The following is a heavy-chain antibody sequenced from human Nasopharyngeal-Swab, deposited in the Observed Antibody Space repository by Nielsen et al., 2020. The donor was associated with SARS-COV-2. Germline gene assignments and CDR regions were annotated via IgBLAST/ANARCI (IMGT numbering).Heavy chain of an antibody. D-gene: IGHD6-13*01. CDR3: AHNKQLGYYYYYGMDV. CDR1: GFSLSTSGVG. CDR2: IYWDDDK. J-gene: IGHJ6*02. V-gene: IGHV2-5*02. Sequence: SGPTLVKPTQTLTLTCTFSGFSLSTSGVGVGWIRQPPGKALGWLALIYWDDDKRYSPSLKSRLTITKDTSKNQVVLTMTNMDPVDTATYYCAHNKQLGYYYYYGMDVWGQGTTVTVSS.